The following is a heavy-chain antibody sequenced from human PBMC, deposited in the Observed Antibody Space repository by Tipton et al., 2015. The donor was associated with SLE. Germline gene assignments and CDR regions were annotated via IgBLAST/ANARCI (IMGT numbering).Heavy chain of an antibody. CDR3: ARGSSGYYSYYYYYMDV. V-gene: IGHV4-38-2*02. Sequence: TLSFTCTVSGYSISSDYYWGWIRQPPGKGLEWIGSVYHSGSTYYNPSLKSRVTISVDTSKNQFSLKLSSVTAADTAVYYCARGSSGYYSYYYYYMDVWGKGTTVTVSS. J-gene: IGHJ6*03. CDR2: VYHSGST. D-gene: IGHD3-3*01. CDR1: GYSISSDYY.